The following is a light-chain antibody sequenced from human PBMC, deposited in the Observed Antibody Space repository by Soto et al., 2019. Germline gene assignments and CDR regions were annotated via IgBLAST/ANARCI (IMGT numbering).Light chain of an antibody. V-gene: IGLV4-69*01. CDR3: QTWGTGSVV. CDR2: LHSDGSH. J-gene: IGLJ2*01. CDR1: SGHSSYA. Sequence: QSVLTQSPSASASLGASVKLTCTLSSGHSSYAIAWHQQQPEKGPRCLMKLHSDGSHSKGDGIPDRFSGSSSGAERYLTISSLQSEDEADYYCQTWGTGSVVFGGGTKLTVL.